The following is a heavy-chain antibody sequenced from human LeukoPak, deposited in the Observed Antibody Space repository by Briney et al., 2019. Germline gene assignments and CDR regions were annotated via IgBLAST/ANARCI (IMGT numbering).Heavy chain of an antibody. CDR2: IYYSGST. CDR3: ARGRDGYSNVDY. V-gene: IGHV4-59*01. Sequence: PSETLSLTCTVSGGSISSYYWSWIRQPPGKGLEWIGYIYYSGSTNYNPSLKSRVTISVDTSKNQFSLKLSSVTAADTAVYYCARGRDGYSNVDYWGQGTLVTVSS. J-gene: IGHJ4*02. CDR1: GGSISSYY. D-gene: IGHD5-24*01.